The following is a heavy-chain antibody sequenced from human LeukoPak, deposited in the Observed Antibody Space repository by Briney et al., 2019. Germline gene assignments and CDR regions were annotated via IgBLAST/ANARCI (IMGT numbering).Heavy chain of an antibody. CDR3: AKGNDYGDYTLDY. CDR2: ISYDGSNK. J-gene: IGHJ4*02. CDR1: GFTFSSYG. V-gene: IGHV3-30*18. D-gene: IGHD4-17*01. Sequence: GGSLRLSCAASGFTFSSYGMHWVRQAPGKGLEWVAVISYDGSNKYYADSVKGRFTISRDNSKNTLYLQMNSLRAEDTAVYYCAKGNDYGDYTLDYWGQGTLVTVSS.